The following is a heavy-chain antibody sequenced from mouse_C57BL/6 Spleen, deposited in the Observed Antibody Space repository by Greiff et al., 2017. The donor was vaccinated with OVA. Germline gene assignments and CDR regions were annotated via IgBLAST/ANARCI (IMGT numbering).Heavy chain of an antibody. CDR1: GFTFSDYG. Sequence: EVKVVESGGGLVKPGGSLKLSCAASGFTFSDYGMHWVRQAPEKGLEWVAYISSGSSTIYYADTVKGRFTISRDNAKNTLFLQMTSLRSEDTAMYYCARRTTVGGDYWGQGTSVTVSS. V-gene: IGHV5-17*01. CDR3: ARRTTVGGDY. CDR2: ISSGSSTI. D-gene: IGHD1-1*01. J-gene: IGHJ4*01.